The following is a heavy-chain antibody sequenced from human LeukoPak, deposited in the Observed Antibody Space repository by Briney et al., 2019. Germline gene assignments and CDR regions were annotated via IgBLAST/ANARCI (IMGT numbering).Heavy chain of an antibody. V-gene: IGHV5-10-1*01. CDR1: GYSFTSYW. J-gene: IGHJ5*02. Sequence: GESLKISFQGSGYSFTSYWISRVRQMPGKGLGWMGRIDPSDSYTNYSPSFQGHVTISAEKSISTAYLQWSSLKASDTAMYYCARVRRYGSGSSWFDPWGQGTLVTVSS. D-gene: IGHD3-10*01. CDR2: IDPSDSYT. CDR3: ARVRRYGSGSSWFDP.